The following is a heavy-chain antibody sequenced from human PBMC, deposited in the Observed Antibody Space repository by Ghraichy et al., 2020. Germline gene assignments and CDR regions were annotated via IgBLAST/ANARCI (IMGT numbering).Heavy chain of an antibody. V-gene: IGHV4-59*01. Sequence: SETLSLTCTVSGGSISSYYWSWIRQPPGKGLEWIGYIYYSGSTNYNPSLKSRVTISVDTSKNQFSLKLSSVTAADTAVYYCARDPSGGWFDPWGQGTLVTVSS. CDR2: IYYSGST. CDR1: GGSISSYY. J-gene: IGHJ5*02. CDR3: ARDPSGGWFDP. D-gene: IGHD3-16*01.